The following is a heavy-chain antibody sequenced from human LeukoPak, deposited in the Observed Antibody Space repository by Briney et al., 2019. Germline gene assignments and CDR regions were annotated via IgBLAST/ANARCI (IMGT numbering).Heavy chain of an antibody. Sequence: ASVKVSCKASGYTFTSYGISWVRQAPGQGLEWMGWISAYNGNTNYAQKLQGRVTMTTDTSTSTAYMELRSLRSDDTAVYYCARDLLWFGEFGTKNDCWGQGTLVTVSS. J-gene: IGHJ4*02. CDR2: ISAYNGNT. CDR1: GYTFTSYG. D-gene: IGHD3-10*01. V-gene: IGHV1-18*01. CDR3: ARDLLWFGEFGTKNDC.